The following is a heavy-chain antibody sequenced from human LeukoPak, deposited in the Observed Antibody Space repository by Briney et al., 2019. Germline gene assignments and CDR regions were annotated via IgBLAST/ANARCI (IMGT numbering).Heavy chain of an antibody. D-gene: IGHD1-26*01. Sequence: ASLKVSCKASGYTFTGYYMHCVRHAPGQGLEWMGWSNPNSSGTNEAQKFQGRVTMPRDTSISTAYMELSRLRSDDTAVYYCARTEWALDLADYWGQGTLVTVSS. CDR1: GYTFTGYY. CDR3: ARTEWALDLADY. CDR2: SNPNSSGT. J-gene: IGHJ4*02. V-gene: IGHV1-2*02.